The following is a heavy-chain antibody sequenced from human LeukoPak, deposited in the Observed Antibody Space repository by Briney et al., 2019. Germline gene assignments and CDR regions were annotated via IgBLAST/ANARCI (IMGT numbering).Heavy chain of an antibody. CDR3: ARSWIQLWYYDY. CDR1: GGSISSSSYY. J-gene: IGHJ4*02. CDR2: IFYSGTT. V-gene: IGHV4-39*01. Sequence: PSETLSLTCTASGGSISSSSYYWGWIRQPPGKGLEWIGNIFYSGTTYYNPSLKSRVTISVDTSKNQFSLKLSSVTAADTAVYYCARSWIQLWYYDYWGQGTLVTVSS. D-gene: IGHD5-18*01.